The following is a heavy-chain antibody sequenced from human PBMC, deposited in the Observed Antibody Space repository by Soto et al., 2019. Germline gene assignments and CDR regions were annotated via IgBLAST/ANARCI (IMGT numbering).Heavy chain of an antibody. V-gene: IGHV3-30*18. CDR3: AKDRRYYDFWSGYSIYYYYYGMDV. CDR1: GFTFSSYG. CDR2: ISYDGSNK. J-gene: IGHJ6*02. D-gene: IGHD3-3*01. Sequence: GGSLRLSCAASGFTFSSYGMHWVRQAPGKGLEWVAVISYDGSNKYYADSVKDRFTISRDNSKNTLYLQMNSLRAEDTAVYYCAKDRRYYDFWSGYSIYYYYYGMDVWGQGTTVTVSS.